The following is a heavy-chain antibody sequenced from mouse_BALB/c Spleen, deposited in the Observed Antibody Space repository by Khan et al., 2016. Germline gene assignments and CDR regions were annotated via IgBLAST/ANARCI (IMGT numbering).Heavy chain of an antibody. CDR1: GYSITSDYA. V-gene: IGHV3-2*02. J-gene: IGHJ2*01. D-gene: IGHD1-3*01. Sequence: VQLKESGPGLVKPSQSLSLTCTVTGYSITSDYAWNWIRQFPGNKLEWMGYISYSGSTSYNPSLKSRISITRDTSKNLFFLQLNSVTTEDTATYYCASNYYFDYWGQGTTLTVSS. CDR2: ISYSGST. CDR3: ASNYYFDY.